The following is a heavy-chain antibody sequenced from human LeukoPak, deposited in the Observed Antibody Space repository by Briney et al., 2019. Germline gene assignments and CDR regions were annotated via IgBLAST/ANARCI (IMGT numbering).Heavy chain of an antibody. CDR2: ISGSGGST. CDR3: AKGKYYDFWSGYSDDAFDI. J-gene: IGHJ3*02. Sequence: SGGSLRLSCAASGFTFSSYGMSWVRQAPGKGLEWVSAISGSGGSTYYADSVKGRFTISRDNSKNTLYLQMNSLRAEDTAVYYCAKGKYYDFWSGYSDDAFDIWGQGTMVTVSS. CDR1: GFTFSSYG. D-gene: IGHD3-3*01. V-gene: IGHV3-23*01.